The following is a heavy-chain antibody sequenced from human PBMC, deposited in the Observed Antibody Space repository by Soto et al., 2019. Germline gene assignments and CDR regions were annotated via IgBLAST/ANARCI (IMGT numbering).Heavy chain of an antibody. CDR2: IVPIFDIA. CDR1: GGTFNSYT. J-gene: IGHJ3*02. D-gene: IGHD6-13*01. CDR3: ARGAFGGQHLLVRDGFDI. Sequence: QVQLVQSGAEVKKPGSSVKVSCKASGGTFNSYTISWVRQAPGQGLEWMGRIVPIFDIAEYAQKFQGRVTMTADNSKSTACMELSSLRPDDTAVYYWARGAFGGQHLLVRDGFDIWGQGTMVTVSS. V-gene: IGHV1-69*02.